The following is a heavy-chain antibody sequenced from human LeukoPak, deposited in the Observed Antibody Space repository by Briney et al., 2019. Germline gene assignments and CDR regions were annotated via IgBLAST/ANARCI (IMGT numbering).Heavy chain of an antibody. V-gene: IGHV3-11*01. D-gene: IGHD6-13*01. J-gene: IGHJ6*02. CDR3: ARDRGHSSSFYYYGMNV. CDR2: ISSSGSTI. CDR1: GFTLSDYY. Sequence: GGSLRLSCAACGFTLSDYYMSWIRPAAARGLEGVSYISSSGSTIYYADSVKGRFTISRDNAENSLYLQMNSLRAEDTAVYYCARDRGHSSSFYYYGMNVWGQGTTVTVSS.